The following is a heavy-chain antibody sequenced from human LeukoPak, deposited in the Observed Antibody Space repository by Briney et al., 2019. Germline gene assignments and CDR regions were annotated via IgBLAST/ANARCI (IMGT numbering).Heavy chain of an antibody. Sequence: SVTVSCKASGGTFSSYAISWVRQAPGQGLEWMGGIIPIFGTANYAQKFQGRVTITTDESTSTAYMELSSLRSEDTAVYYCARGITIFGVVMTPHFDYWGQGTLVTVSS. D-gene: IGHD3-3*01. CDR1: GGTFSSYA. CDR3: ARGITIFGVVMTPHFDY. V-gene: IGHV1-69*05. CDR2: IIPIFGTA. J-gene: IGHJ4*02.